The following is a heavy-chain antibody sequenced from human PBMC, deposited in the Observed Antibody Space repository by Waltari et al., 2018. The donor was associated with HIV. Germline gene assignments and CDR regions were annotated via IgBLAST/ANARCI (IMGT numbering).Heavy chain of an antibody. J-gene: IGHJ6*02. Sequence: DVQLVESGGGLVKPGGSLRLSCVASGCTFNLYTMNWVRHIPGGGREGLSSVSRDNKYIHYGDSVKGRFAISRDDAKTSLALQMNGLRLEDAAVYYCAGGRLEVRPDFFYYYGMDVWGQGTTVTVSS. CDR1: GCTFNLYT. CDR2: VSRDNKYI. CDR3: AGGRLEVRPDFFYYYGMDV. D-gene: IGHD1-1*01. V-gene: IGHV3-21*06.